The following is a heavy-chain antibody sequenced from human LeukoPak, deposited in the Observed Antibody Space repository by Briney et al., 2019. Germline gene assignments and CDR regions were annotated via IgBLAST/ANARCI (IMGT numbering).Heavy chain of an antibody. CDR2: IWYDGSNK. CDR3: ARDRGWPAVHFDL. CDR1: KFTFRNYG. V-gene: IGHV3-33*01. Sequence: GGSLRLSCVASKFTFRNYGMHWFRQAPGKGLEWVAVIWYDGSNKFYVDSVEGRFTVSRDNSKTTLYLQMNSLRAEDTAVYYCARDRGWPAVHFDLWGQGTLVTVSS. D-gene: IGHD2-15*01. J-gene: IGHJ4*02.